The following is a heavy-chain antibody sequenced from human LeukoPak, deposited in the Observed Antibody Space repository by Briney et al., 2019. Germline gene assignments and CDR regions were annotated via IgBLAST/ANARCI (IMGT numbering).Heavy chain of an antibody. CDR1: GGSFSGYY. V-gene: IGHV4-34*01. CDR2: INHSGST. CDR3: ARLERCYYYYGMDV. J-gene: IGHJ6*02. D-gene: IGHD5-24*01. Sequence: SETLSLTCAVYGGSFSGYYWSWIRQPPGKGLEWIGEINHSGSTNYNPSLKSRVTISVDTSKNQFSLKLSSVTAADTAVCYCARLERCYYYYGMDVWGQGTTVTVSS.